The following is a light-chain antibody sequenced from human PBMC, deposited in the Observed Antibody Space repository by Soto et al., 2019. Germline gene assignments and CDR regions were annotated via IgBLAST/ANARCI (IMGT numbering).Light chain of an antibody. CDR2: DVN. V-gene: IGLV2-8*01. CDR1: SSDIGGYNY. J-gene: IGLJ1*01. CDR3: SSYAGSNNYV. Sequence: QSALTQPPSASGSPGRSVTISCTGTSSDIGGYNYVSWYQQHPGKAPKLMIYDVNKRPSGVPDRFSGSKSGNTASLTVSGLQAEDEADYYCSSYAGSNNYVFGTGTKVTVL.